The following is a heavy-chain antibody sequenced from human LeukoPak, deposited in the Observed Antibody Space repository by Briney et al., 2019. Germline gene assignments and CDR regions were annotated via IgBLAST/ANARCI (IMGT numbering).Heavy chain of an antibody. CDR3: AIHSGWKPWEYYFDY. CDR2: INGGGSPI. J-gene: IGHJ4*02. D-gene: IGHD6-19*01. V-gene: IGHV3-48*01. CDR1: GFTFSRDS. Sequence: PGGSLRLSCAASGFTFSRDSMNWVRQAPGKGLEWVSYINGGGSPIYYADSVRGRFTISRDNAKKSLYLQMNSLRAEDTAVYYCAIHSGWKPWEYYFDYWGQGTLVTVSS.